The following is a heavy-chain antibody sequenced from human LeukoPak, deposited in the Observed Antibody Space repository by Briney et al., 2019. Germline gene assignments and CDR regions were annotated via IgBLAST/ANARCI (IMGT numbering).Heavy chain of an antibody. CDR1: GDSISSSNW. Sequence: SETLSLTCAVSGDSISSSNWWSWVRQPPGKGLEWIGEIFHSGSTNYNPSLKSRVTISVDTSKNQFSLKLSSVTAADTAVYYCARRTPRIAAAGTRIHPWGQGTLVTVSS. D-gene: IGHD6-13*01. V-gene: IGHV4-4*02. CDR3: ARRTPRIAAAGTRIHP. CDR2: IFHSGST. J-gene: IGHJ5*02.